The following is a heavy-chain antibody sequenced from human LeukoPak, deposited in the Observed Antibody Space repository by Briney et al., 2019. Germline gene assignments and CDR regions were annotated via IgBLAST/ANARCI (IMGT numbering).Heavy chain of an antibody. Sequence: ASVKASCKASGYTFTGYYMHWVRQAPGQGLEWMGWINPNSGSTNYTQKFQGRVTMTRDTSISTAYMELSRLRSDDTAVYYCAILIRKAVAGTYWGQGTLVTVSS. CDR1: GYTFTGYY. D-gene: IGHD6-19*01. CDR2: INPNSGST. J-gene: IGHJ4*02. V-gene: IGHV1-2*02. CDR3: AILIRKAVAGTY.